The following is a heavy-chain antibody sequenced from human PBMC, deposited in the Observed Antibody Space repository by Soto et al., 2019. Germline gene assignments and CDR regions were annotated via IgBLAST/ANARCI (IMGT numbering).Heavy chain of an antibody. D-gene: IGHD3-22*01. CDR2: ISGSGGST. Sequence: EVQLLESGGGLVQPGGSLRLSCAASGFTFSSYAMSWVRQAPGKGLEWVSAISGSGGSTYYADSVKGRFTISRDNSENTTYLQMTSLRAQDTAVYYCAKDLLGYCASSGYYYGPVTPDWYFVLWGRGTLVTVSS. CDR3: AKDLLGYCASSGYYYGPVTPDWYFVL. CDR1: GFTFSSYA. J-gene: IGHJ2*01. V-gene: IGHV3-23*01.